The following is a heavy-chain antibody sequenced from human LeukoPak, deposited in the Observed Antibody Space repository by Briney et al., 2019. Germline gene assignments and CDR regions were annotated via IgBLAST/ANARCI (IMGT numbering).Heavy chain of an antibody. CDR3: ARTSTPLIWFDP. CDR2: INPNSGGT. D-gene: IGHD3-16*01. V-gene: IGHV1-2*02. J-gene: IGHJ5*02. Sequence: ASVKVSCKTSRYTFSSDDYIHWVRQAPGQGLEWMGWINPNSGGTNYAQKFQGRVTMTRDTSISTAYMELSRLRSDDTAVYYCARTSTPLIWFDPWGQGTLVTVSS. CDR1: RYTFSSDDY.